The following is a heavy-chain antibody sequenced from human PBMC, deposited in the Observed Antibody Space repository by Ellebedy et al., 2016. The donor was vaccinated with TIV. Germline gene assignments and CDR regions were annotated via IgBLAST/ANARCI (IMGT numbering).Heavy chain of an antibody. D-gene: IGHD3-9*01. CDR1: GFIFSGYW. CDR3: ATDSPTDINYHDNDILGILV. Sequence: GESLKIPCAASGFIFSGYWMHWVRQAPGKGLVWVPRINSDGSDTAYADSVRGRFTISRDNAKNTPYLQMNSLRAEDTAVYYSATDSPTDINYHDNDILGILVWGQGTLVTVSS. V-gene: IGHV3-74*01. J-gene: IGHJ4*02. CDR2: INSDGSDT.